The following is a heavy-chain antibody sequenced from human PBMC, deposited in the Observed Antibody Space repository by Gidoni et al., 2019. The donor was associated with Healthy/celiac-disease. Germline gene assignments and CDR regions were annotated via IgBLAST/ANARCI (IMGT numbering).Heavy chain of an antibody. CDR1: GFTFTSSA. J-gene: IGHJ4*02. V-gene: IGHV3-30-3*01. Sequence: QVQRVASGGGAVQPGRSRRLACAAPGFTFTSSAMHWVRQAPGKGLEWVAVISYDGSNKYYADSVKGRFTISRDNSKNTLYLQMNSLRAEDTAVYYCARGSSGDYDFWSGAFDYWGQGTLVTVSS. CDR3: ARGSSGDYDFWSGAFDY. CDR2: ISYDGSNK. D-gene: IGHD3-3*01.